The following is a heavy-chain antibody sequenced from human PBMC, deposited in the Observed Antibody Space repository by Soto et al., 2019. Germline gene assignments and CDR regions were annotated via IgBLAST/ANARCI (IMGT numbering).Heavy chain of an antibody. CDR1: GFTFSDYA. J-gene: IGHJ4*02. CDR3: AKDRYVTIFGVVGGGDY. CDR2: ISGSGLST. V-gene: IGHV3-23*01. D-gene: IGHD3-3*01. Sequence: EVQVLESGGGLVQPGGSLRLSCAASGFTFSDYAMSWVRQAPGKGLEWVSGISGSGLSTYYADSVKGRFTISRDNSKNTLYLQMNSLRPEATAIYYCAKDRYVTIFGVVGGGDYWGQGTQITVSS.